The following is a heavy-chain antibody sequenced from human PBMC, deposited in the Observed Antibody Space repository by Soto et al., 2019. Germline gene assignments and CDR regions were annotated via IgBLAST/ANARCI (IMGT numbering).Heavy chain of an antibody. CDR3: ARDRFEGSGTYNYFHY. D-gene: IGHD3-10*01. J-gene: IGHJ4*02. Sequence: ASVKVSCKASGYTFTTHYIHWVRQAPGQEFEWMGIINPSGSIANYAQKFQGRVTMTTDMRTTIVYMELSSLRSEDTAMYYCARDRFEGSGTYNYFHYWGQGTLVTVPS. CDR2: INPSGSIA. V-gene: IGHV1-46*03. CDR1: GYTFTTHY.